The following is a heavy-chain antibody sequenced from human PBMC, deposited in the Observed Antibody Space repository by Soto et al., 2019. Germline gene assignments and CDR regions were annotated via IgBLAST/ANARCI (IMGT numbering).Heavy chain of an antibody. CDR2: IIPILGIA. Sequence: ASVKVSCKASGGTFSSYTISWVRQAPGQGLEWMGRIIPILGIANYAQKFQGRVTITSDKSTSTAYMELSSLRSEDTVVYYCARPGYSGYDYAFDIWGQGTMVTVSS. CDR1: GGTFSSYT. J-gene: IGHJ3*02. V-gene: IGHV1-69*02. CDR3: ARPGYSGYDYAFDI. D-gene: IGHD5-12*01.